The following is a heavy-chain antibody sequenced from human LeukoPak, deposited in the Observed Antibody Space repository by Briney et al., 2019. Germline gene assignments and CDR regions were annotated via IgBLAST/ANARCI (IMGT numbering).Heavy chain of an antibody. V-gene: IGHV3-53*01. CDR1: GFTVSSNY. CDR2: IYSGGST. Sequence: GGSLRLSCAASGFTVSSNYMSWVRQAPGKGLEWVSVIYSGGSTYYADSVKGRFTISRDNSKNTLYLQMNSLRAEDTAVYYCARDLWWELPQLGGNYWGQGTLVTVPS. J-gene: IGHJ4*02. CDR3: ARDLWWELPQLGGNY. D-gene: IGHD1-26*01.